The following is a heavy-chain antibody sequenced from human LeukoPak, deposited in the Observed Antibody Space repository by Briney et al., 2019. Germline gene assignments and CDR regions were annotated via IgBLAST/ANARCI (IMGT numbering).Heavy chain of an antibody. CDR2: IYPGDSDT. Sequence: GESLKISCKGSGYSFTSYWIGWVRQMPGKGLEWMGIIYPGDSDTRYSPSFQGQVTISADKSISTAYMELSRLRSDDTAVYYCARGSLVEMATLNWGQGTLVTVSS. CDR1: GYSFTSYW. D-gene: IGHD5-24*01. J-gene: IGHJ4*02. CDR3: ARGSLVEMATLN. V-gene: IGHV5-51*01.